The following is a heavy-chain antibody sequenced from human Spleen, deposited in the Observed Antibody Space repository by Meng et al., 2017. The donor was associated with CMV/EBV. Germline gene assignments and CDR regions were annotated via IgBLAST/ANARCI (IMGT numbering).Heavy chain of an antibody. CDR3: GKVFCGGDCYSGIKKNYFDY. Sequence: GGSLRLSCEVSGFRFSDYWMTWVRQAPGKGLEFVANINQRGNTKNHVDSVKGRFTISRDNAKNSLFLQMNSLRAEDTAVYYCGKVFCGGDCYSGIKKNYFDYWGQGTLVTVSS. D-gene: IGHD2-21*01. J-gene: IGHJ4*02. V-gene: IGHV3-7*01. CDR2: INQRGNTK. CDR1: GFRFSDYW.